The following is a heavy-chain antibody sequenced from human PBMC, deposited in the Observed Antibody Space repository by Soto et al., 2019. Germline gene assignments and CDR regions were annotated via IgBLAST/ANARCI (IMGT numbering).Heavy chain of an antibody. D-gene: IGHD3-22*01. CDR2: INPNGGST. CDR3: RSSGYQFDY. V-gene: IGHV1-46*01. CDR1: GYTFTSYY. Sequence: QVQLVQSGAEVREPGASVKVSCKASGYTFTSYYMHWVRQAPGQGLEWMGVINPNGGSTTYAQKSXGRVTMTRDTSTNTVYMELRSLRSEDTAVYYCRSSGYQFDYWGQGTLLTVSS. J-gene: IGHJ4*02.